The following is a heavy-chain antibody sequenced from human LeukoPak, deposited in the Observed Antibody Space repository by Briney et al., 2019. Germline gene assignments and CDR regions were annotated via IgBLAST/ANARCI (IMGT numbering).Heavy chain of an antibody. D-gene: IGHD1/OR15-1a*01. CDR1: GFTLSDYT. Sequence: GGSLRLSCAASGFTLSDYTTHWLRQAPGKGPEWVAVISYDGANKYYADSVKGRFTISRDNSENTLYLQMNSLRAEDTAMYYCARSTTFEYYSPWGQGTLVTVSS. CDR2: ISYDGANK. V-gene: IGHV3-30-3*01. CDR3: ARSTTFEYYSP. J-gene: IGHJ5*02.